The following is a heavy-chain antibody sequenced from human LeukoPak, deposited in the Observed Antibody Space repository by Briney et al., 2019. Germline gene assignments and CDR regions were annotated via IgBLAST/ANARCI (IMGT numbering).Heavy chain of an antibody. CDR1: GFTFNNYW. CDR3: ARDSRALPS. Sequence: GGSLRLSCAASGFTFNNYWMSWVRQAPGKGLEWVANVKQDGSEKYYVDSVKGRFTISRDNVKNSLYLQMNSLRADDAAMYYCARDSRALPSWGQGTLVTVSS. V-gene: IGHV3-7*01. CDR2: VKQDGSEK. J-gene: IGHJ4*02.